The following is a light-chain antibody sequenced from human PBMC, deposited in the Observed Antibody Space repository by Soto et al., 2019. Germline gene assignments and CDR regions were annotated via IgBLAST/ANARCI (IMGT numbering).Light chain of an antibody. CDR3: QQYGSSPIYS. CDR2: GTS. J-gene: IGKJ2*01. CDR1: QSVSSTF. V-gene: IGKV3-20*01. Sequence: EIVLTQSPGSLSVSPGERATLSCRASQSVSSTFLAWYQQKPGQAPRLLIHGTSTRASGIPDRFSGSGSGTDYTLTISRLEPEDVAVYYCQQYGSSPIYSFGQATKLEIK.